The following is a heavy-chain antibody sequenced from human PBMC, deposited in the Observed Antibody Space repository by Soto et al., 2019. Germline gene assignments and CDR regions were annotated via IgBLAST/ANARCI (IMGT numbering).Heavy chain of an antibody. J-gene: IGHJ4*02. V-gene: IGHV3-23*01. Sequence: GGSLRLSCAASGFTFSSYAMSWVRQAPGKGLEWVSAISGSGGSTYYADSVKGRFTISRDNSKNTLYLQMNSLRAEDTAVYYCAKDRYRVAGTSLRVAGFDYWGQGTLVTVSS. CDR1: GFTFSSYA. CDR2: ISGSGGST. D-gene: IGHD6-19*01. CDR3: AKDRYRVAGTSLRVAGFDY.